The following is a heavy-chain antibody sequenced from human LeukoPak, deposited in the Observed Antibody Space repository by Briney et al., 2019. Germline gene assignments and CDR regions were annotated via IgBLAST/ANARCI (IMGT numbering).Heavy chain of an antibody. J-gene: IGHJ6*03. CDR3: ASRLRTYYYYYYMDV. CDR2: IIPILGIA. CDR1: GGTFSSYT. D-gene: IGHD5/OR15-5a*01. V-gene: IGHV1-69*02. Sequence: SVKVSCKASGGTFSSYTISWVRQAPGQGLEWMGRIIPILGIANYAQKFQGRVTITADKSTSTAYMGLSSLRSEDTAVYYCASRLRTYYYYYYMDVWGKGTTVTVSS.